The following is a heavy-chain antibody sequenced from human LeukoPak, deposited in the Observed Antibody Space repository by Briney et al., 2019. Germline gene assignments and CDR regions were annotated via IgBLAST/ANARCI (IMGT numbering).Heavy chain of an antibody. CDR3: SILFKGTTKHQYYYYYMNV. CDR1: GYTSPSYG. Sequence: SVKVSCKASGYTSPSYGISWVRQAPGQGLEWMGWIHGYTGNTYYAQELQGRVTMTTDTSTNTAYMELRSLSSDDTAVYYCSILFKGTTKHQYYYYYMNVWGKGTTVTVSS. D-gene: IGHD1-7*01. J-gene: IGHJ6*03. V-gene: IGHV1-18*01. CDR2: IHGYTGNT.